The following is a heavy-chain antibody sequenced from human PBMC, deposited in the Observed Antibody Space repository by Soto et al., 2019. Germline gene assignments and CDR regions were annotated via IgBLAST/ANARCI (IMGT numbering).Heavy chain of an antibody. CDR1: GFTFSSYS. J-gene: IGHJ4*02. Sequence: GGSLRLSCAASGFTFSSYSMNWVRQAPGKGLEWVSSISSSSSYIYYADSVKGRFTISRDNAKNSLYLQMNSLRAEDTAVYYCARDDIVVVVAATQPFDYWGQGTLVTVSS. CDR2: ISSSSSYI. CDR3: ARDDIVVVVAATQPFDY. D-gene: IGHD2-15*01. V-gene: IGHV3-21*01.